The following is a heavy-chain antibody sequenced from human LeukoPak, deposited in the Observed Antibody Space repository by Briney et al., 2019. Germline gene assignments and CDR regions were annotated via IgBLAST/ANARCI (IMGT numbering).Heavy chain of an antibody. Sequence: SETLSLTCTVSGGSISSYYWSWIRQPPGKGLEWIGYFYHSRSTSYNPSLKSRVTISVDTSKNQFSLKLSSMTAADTAVYYCARDSLAGYSGYDRRLDYWGQGTLVTVSS. CDR2: FYHSRST. CDR1: GGSISSYY. D-gene: IGHD5-12*01. J-gene: IGHJ4*02. V-gene: IGHV4-59*01. CDR3: ARDSLAGYSGYDRRLDY.